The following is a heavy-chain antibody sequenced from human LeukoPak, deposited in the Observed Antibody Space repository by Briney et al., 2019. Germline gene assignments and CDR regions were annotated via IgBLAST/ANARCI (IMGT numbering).Heavy chain of an antibody. D-gene: IGHD3-22*01. CDR3: ARNPSTHYYDSSGYYFN. Sequence: PSQTLSLTCTVSGGSISSGSYYWSWIRQPAGKGLEWIGRTYTSGSTNYNPSLKSRVTISVDTSKNQFSLKLSSVTAADTAVYYCARNPSTHYYDSSGYYFNWGQGTLVTVSS. CDR2: TYTSGST. V-gene: IGHV4-61*02. J-gene: IGHJ4*02. CDR1: GGSISSGSYY.